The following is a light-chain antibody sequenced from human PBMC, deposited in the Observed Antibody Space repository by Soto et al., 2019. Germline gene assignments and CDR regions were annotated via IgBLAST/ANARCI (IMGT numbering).Light chain of an antibody. CDR2: GAS. V-gene: IGKV3-15*01. J-gene: IGKJ4*01. CDR3: QQYNNWPTLT. CDR1: QTVRSN. Sequence: EIVMTQSQATLSVSPGERATLSCRASQTVRSNLAWYQQKPGQAPRLLLYGASARATGIPARFSGSGSGTEFTLTISSLQSEDFAVYYCQQYNNWPTLTFGGGTKVDIK.